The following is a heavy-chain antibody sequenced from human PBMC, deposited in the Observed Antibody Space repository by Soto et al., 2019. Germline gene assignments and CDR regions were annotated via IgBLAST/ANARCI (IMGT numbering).Heavy chain of an antibody. CDR3: ARTVAKNWLDT. D-gene: IGHD4-17*01. J-gene: IGHJ5*02. CDR2: VNPNSGGT. CDR1: LYTFTVYY. V-gene: IGHV1-2*04. Sequence: ASVXVSFKSSLYTFTVYYMHCFLQAPGQGLEWMGWVNPNSGGTNYAQKFQGWVTMTRDTSISTAYMELSRLRSDDTDVYYCARTVAKNWLDTWGQETLVTVSS.